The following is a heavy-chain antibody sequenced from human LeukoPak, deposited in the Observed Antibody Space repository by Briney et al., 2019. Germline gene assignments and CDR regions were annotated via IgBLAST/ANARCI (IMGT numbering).Heavy chain of an antibody. J-gene: IGHJ3*02. Sequence: GSLRLSCAASGFTFSSYSMNWVRQAPGMGLEWVSSISSSSSYIYYADSVKGRFTISRDNAKNSLYLQMNSLRAEDTAVYYCAHFSWIQLWRDDAFDIWGQGTMVTVSS. V-gene: IGHV3-21*01. CDR3: AHFSWIQLWRDDAFDI. CDR2: ISSSSSYI. CDR1: GFTFSSYS. D-gene: IGHD5-18*01.